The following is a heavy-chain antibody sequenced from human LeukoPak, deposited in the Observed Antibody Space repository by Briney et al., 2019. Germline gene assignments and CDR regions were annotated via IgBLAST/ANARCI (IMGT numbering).Heavy chain of an antibody. J-gene: IGHJ4*02. V-gene: IGHV1-69*05. CDR1: GGTFSSYA. CDR2: IIPIFGTA. D-gene: IGHD1-26*01. CDR3: ARVRRWELPPDY. Sequence: VKVSCKASGGTFSSYAISWVRQAPGQGLEWMGGIIPIFGTANYAQKFQGRVTITTDESTSTAYMEQSSLRSEDTAVYYCARVRRWELPPDYWGQGTLVTVSS.